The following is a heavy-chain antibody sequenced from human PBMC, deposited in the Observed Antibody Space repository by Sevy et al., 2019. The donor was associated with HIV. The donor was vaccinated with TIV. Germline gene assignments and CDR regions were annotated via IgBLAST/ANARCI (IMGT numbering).Heavy chain of an antibody. V-gene: IGHV3-20*03. Sequence: GGSLRLSFAASEFTFDDYGMSWVRQAPGKGLEWVSAIIWNGGATSYADSVKGRFSISRDNTKISLYLQMNSLRAEDTAFYFCAREKSCGGDCYYFDYWGHGTLVTVSS. CDR3: AREKSCGGDCYYFDY. D-gene: IGHD2-21*02. J-gene: IGHJ4*01. CDR2: IIWNGGAT. CDR1: EFTFDDYG.